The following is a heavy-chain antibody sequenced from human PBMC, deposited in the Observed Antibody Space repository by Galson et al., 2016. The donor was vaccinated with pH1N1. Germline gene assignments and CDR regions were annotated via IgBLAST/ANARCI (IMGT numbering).Heavy chain of an antibody. CDR1: GFLFSGYT. CDR2: IRSTGRNI. J-gene: IGHJ4*02. D-gene: IGHD2-21*01. Sequence: SLRLSCAASGFLFSGYTMNWIRQAPGKGPEWVSSIRSTGRNIYSADSLKGRFTISRDNAKNSLYLQISNLRVEDTAVYYCAREPYFPPYFDNWGQGTLVTVSA. CDR3: AREPYFPPYFDN. V-gene: IGHV3-21*01.